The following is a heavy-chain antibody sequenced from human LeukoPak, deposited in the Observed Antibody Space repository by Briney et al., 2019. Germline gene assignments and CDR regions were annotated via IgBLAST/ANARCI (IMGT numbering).Heavy chain of an antibody. CDR2: IGAYNGNT. CDR1: GYTFTSYG. CDR3: ATNGEYCSSTSCWDWFDP. V-gene: IGHV1-18*01. J-gene: IGHJ5*02. D-gene: IGHD2-2*01. Sequence: ASVKVSCKASGYTFTSYGISWVRQAPGQGLEWMGWIGAYNGNTNYAQKLQGRVTMTTDTSTSTAYMELRSLRSDDTAVYYCATNGEYCSSTSCWDWFDPWGQGTLVTVSS.